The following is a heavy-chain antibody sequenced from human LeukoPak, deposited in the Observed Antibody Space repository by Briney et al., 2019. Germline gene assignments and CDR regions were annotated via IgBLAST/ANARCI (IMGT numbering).Heavy chain of an antibody. Sequence: ASVKVSCKISGYTLTEVSMHWVRQAPGKGLEWMGGFDPADGEPIYAQKFQGRVTMSEDTSTDTAYMDLSSLRSEDTAVYYCARDRAGATAFWGQGTLVTVSS. J-gene: IGHJ4*02. CDR3: ARDRAGATAF. V-gene: IGHV1-24*01. CDR1: GYTLTEVS. CDR2: FDPADGEP. D-gene: IGHD1-26*01.